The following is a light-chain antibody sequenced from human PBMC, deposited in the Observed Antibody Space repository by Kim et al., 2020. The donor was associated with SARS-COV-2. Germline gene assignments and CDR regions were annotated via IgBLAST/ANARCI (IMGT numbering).Light chain of an antibody. Sequence: GQRVTISCSGRSSNIGSNTVNWYQQLPGTAPKLLIYSNNKRPSGVPDRFSGSKSGTSASLAISELQSEDEADYYCAAWDDSLNGVVFGGGTQLTVL. CDR1: SSNIGSNT. J-gene: IGLJ2*01. CDR2: SNN. CDR3: AAWDDSLNGVV. V-gene: IGLV1-44*01.